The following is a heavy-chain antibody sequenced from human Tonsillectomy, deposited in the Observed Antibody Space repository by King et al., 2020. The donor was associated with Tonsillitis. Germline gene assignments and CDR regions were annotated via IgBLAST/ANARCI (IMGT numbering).Heavy chain of an antibody. J-gene: IGHJ6*02. CDR3: AKASGSVTYYRVTYYYYGMDV. Sequence: VQLVESGGGVVQPGRSLRLTCAASGFSFSSYGMHWVRQAPGKGLGWVALISHDESEKWYADSVKGRFTISRDNSKNTLYMELNNLRAEDTAVYYCAKASGSVTYYRVTYYYYGMDVWGQGTTVTVSS. V-gene: IGHV3-30*18. CDR2: ISHDESEK. D-gene: IGHD3-10*01. CDR1: GFSFSSYG.